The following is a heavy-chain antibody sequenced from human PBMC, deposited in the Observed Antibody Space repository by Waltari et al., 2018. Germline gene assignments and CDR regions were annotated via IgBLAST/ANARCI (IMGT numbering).Heavy chain of an antibody. CDR1: GGTFSSYA. J-gene: IGHJ6*02. D-gene: IGHD6-13*01. CDR2: IIPIFGTA. CDR3: ARDDLSPAAGTYYYYGMDV. V-gene: IGHV1-69*08. Sequence: QVQLVQSGAEVKKPGSSVKVSCKASGGTFSSYAISWVRQAPGQGLEWMGRIIPIFGTANYAQKFQGRVTITADKSTSTAYMELSSLRSEDTAVYYCARDDLSPAAGTYYYYGMDVWGQGTTVTVSS.